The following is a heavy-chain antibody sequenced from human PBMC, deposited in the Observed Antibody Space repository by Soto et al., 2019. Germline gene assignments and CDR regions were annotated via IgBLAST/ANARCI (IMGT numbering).Heavy chain of an antibody. CDR1: GFTFSSYG. Sequence: GGSLRLSCAASGFTFSSYGMHWVRQSPGQGLEWVANINQGGSKKDYVDSVKGRFTISRDDAKNSLYLQMNSLGVDDTAVYYCARGLSTAPGIDYWGRGTLVNVPQ. D-gene: IGHD5-18*01. V-gene: IGHV3-7*01. CDR3: ARGLSTAPGIDY. CDR2: INQGGSKK. J-gene: IGHJ4*02.